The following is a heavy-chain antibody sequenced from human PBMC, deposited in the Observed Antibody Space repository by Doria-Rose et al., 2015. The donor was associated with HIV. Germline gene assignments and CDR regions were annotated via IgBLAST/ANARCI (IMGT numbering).Heavy chain of an antibody. Sequence: QVQLQESGPGLVKPSQTLSLTCTVSGGSISSGGYYWSWIRQHPGKGLEWIGYIYYSGSTYHNPSLKSRVTISVDTSKNQFSLKLSSVTAADTAVYYCARDDSSSWYRGVGAFDIWGQGTMVTVSS. CDR2: IYYSGST. V-gene: IGHV4-31*03. CDR1: GGSISSGGYY. D-gene: IGHD6-13*01. J-gene: IGHJ3*02. CDR3: ARDDSSSWYRGVGAFDI.